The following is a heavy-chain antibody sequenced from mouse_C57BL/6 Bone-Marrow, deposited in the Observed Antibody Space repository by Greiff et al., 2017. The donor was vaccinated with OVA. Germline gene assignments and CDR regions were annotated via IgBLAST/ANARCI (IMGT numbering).Heavy chain of an antibody. J-gene: IGHJ3*01. D-gene: IGHD2-12*01. CDR3: ARHDRFAY. V-gene: IGHV1-81*01. CDR2: IYPRSGNT. Sequence: QVQLQQSGAELARPGASVKLSCKASGYTFTSYGISWVKQRTGQGLEWIGEIYPRSGNTYYNEKFKGKATLTADKSSSIAYMELRSLTSEDSAVYFCARHDRFAYWGQGTLVTVSA. CDR1: GYTFTSYG.